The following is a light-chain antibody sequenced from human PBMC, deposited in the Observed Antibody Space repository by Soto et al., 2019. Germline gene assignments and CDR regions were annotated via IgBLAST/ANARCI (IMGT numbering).Light chain of an antibody. CDR3: QQFGSSPET. J-gene: IGKJ1*01. CDR2: DGS. Sequence: EVVLTQSPGILSLSPGERATLSCRASQNVGSSFLAWYQQKPGQAPRIVIYDGSNRACGIPDRFSGSGSGIDFTLTISTLEPEDFAVYYCQQFGSSPETFGQGTKVEI. V-gene: IGKV3-20*01. CDR1: QNVGSSF.